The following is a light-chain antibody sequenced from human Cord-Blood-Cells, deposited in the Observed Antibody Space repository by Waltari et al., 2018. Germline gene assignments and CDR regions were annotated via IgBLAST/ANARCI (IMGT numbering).Light chain of an antibody. CDR1: SSDVGSYNL. CDR3: CSYAGSSTVV. J-gene: IGLJ2*01. Sequence: QSALTQPASVSGSPGQSITISCTGTSSDVGSYNLVSWYQQHPGKAPKLMIYEGSKRPAGVSNRFSCSKSGNTASLTISGLQAEDEADYYCCSYAGSSTVVFGGGTTLTVL. CDR2: EGS. V-gene: IGLV2-23*01.